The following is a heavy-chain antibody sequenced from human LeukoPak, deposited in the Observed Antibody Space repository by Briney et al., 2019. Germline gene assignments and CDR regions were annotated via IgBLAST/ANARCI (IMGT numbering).Heavy chain of an antibody. CDR1: GASMSTSSHY. Sequence: RSSETLFLTCNVSGASMSTSSHYWGWIRQPPGKGLEWIGSTHYGGNTYYNPSLNSRVTISVDTSKKQFSLKLTSVTAADTAVYYCAGRVGATIWTGMEFWGQGTLVTVSS. CDR3: AGRVGATIWTGMEF. CDR2: THYGGNT. J-gene: IGHJ4*02. V-gene: IGHV4-39*01. D-gene: IGHD1-26*01.